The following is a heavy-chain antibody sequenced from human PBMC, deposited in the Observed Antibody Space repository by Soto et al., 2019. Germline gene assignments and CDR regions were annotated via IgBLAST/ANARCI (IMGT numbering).Heavy chain of an antibody. V-gene: IGHV1-3*01. CDR1: GYTFTSYA. D-gene: IGHD2-2*01. J-gene: IGHJ6*02. CDR2: INAGNGNT. CDR3: ARDADDIVVVPAAAQSYGMDV. Sequence: SVKVSCKASGYTFTSYAMHWVRQAPGQRLEWMGWINAGNGNTKYSQKFQGRVTITRDTSASTAYMELSSLRSEDTAVYYCARDADDIVVVPAAAQSYGMDVWGQGTTVTVSS.